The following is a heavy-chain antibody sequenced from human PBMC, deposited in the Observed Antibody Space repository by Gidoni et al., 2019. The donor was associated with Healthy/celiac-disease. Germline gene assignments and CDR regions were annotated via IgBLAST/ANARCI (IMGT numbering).Heavy chain of an antibody. CDR2: FDPEDGET. CDR3: ATATTMVRGVIKGSWFDP. CDR1: S. D-gene: IGHD3-10*01. Sequence: SMHWVRQAPGKGLEWMGGFDPEDGETIYAQKFQGRVTMTEDTSTDTAYMELSSLRSEDTAVYYCATATTMVRGVIKGSWFDPWGQGTLVTVSS. V-gene: IGHV1-24*01. J-gene: IGHJ5*02.